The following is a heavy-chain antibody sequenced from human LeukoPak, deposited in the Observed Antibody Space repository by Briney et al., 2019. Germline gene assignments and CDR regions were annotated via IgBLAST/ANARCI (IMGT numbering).Heavy chain of an antibody. CDR2: INHSGST. CDR1: GGSFSGYY. Sequence: SETLSLTCAVYGGSFSGYYWSWIRQPPGKGLEWIGEINHSGSTNYNPSLKSRVTISVDTSKNQFSLKLSSVTAADTAVYYCARGDSRSQYNWFDPWGQGTLVTVSS. D-gene: IGHD3-22*01. CDR3: ARGDSRSQYNWFDP. J-gene: IGHJ5*02. V-gene: IGHV4-34*01.